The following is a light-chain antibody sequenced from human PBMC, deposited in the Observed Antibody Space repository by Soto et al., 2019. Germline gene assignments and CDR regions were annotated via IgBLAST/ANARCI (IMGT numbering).Light chain of an antibody. J-gene: IGKJ1*01. V-gene: IGKV3-20*01. Sequence: EIVLTQSPGTLSLSPAERATLSCRASHSVSSSYLAWYQQKPGQAPRLLIYGTSSRATGISDRFSGSGSGTDFTLTITRLEPEDFAVYYCQHYVSSPPSWTFGQGTKVEIK. CDR3: QHYVSSPPSWT. CDR2: GTS. CDR1: HSVSSSY.